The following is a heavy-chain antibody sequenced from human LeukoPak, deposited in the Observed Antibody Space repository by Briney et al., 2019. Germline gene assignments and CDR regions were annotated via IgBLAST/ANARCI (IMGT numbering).Heavy chain of an antibody. Sequence: GGSLRLSCAASGFTFSDYYMIWIRQAPGKGLEWISYISSSGSTTVYADSVKGRFTISRDNAKNSLYLQMNSLRAEDTAVYYCARDGNDYYGSVSYDWGKGTTVTVSS. CDR1: GFTFSDYY. V-gene: IGHV3-11*04. CDR2: ISSSGSTT. CDR3: ARDGNDYYGSVSYD. D-gene: IGHD3-10*01. J-gene: IGHJ6*04.